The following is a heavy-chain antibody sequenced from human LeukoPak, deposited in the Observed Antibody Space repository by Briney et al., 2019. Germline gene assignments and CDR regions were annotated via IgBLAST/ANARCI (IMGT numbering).Heavy chain of an antibody. CDR2: INAYNGNT. CDR1: GYTFTNYG. CDR3: ARVVLVAQEAFDI. D-gene: IGHD2-8*02. J-gene: IGHJ3*02. Sequence: EASVKVSCKASGYTFTNYGITWARQAPGQGLEWMGWINAYNGNTNYVQKLQGRVTMTTDTSTSTAYMELRSLRSDDTAVYYCARVVLVAQEAFDIWGQGTMVTVSS. V-gene: IGHV1-18*01.